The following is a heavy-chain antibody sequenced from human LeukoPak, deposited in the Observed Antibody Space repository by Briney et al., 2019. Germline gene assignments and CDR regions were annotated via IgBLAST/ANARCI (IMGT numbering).Heavy chain of an antibody. Sequence: ASVKVSCKASGYTFTSYAMHWVRRAPGQRLEWMGWINAGNGNTKYSQKFQGRVTITRDTSASTAYMELSSLRSEDTAVYYCARVPMSRSSTVTTYPDYWGQGTLVTVSS. V-gene: IGHV1-3*01. D-gene: IGHD4-17*01. J-gene: IGHJ4*02. CDR3: ARVPMSRSSTVTTYPDY. CDR2: INAGNGNT. CDR1: GYTFTSYA.